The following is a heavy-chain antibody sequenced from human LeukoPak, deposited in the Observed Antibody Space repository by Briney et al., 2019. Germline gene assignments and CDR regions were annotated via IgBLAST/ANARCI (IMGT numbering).Heavy chain of an antibody. CDR2: ISYDGTNK. CDR1: GFTFSSYG. V-gene: IGHV3-30*18. J-gene: IGHJ6*02. D-gene: IGHD2-2*01. CDR3: AKDRAGYCSSTSCPRGMDV. Sequence: GGSLRLSCAASGFTFSSYGMHWVRQAPGKGLEWVALISYDGTNKYYADSVKGRFTISRDDSKNTLYLQMNSLRAEDTAVYYCAKDRAGYCSSTSCPRGMDVWGQGTTVTVSS.